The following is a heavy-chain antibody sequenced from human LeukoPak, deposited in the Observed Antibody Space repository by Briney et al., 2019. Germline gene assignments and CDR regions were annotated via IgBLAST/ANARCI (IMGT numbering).Heavy chain of an antibody. D-gene: IGHD5-24*01. J-gene: IGHJ4*02. CDR3: AKDDRWLQFCC. CDR2: ISSSGSTI. V-gene: IGHV3-11*01. CDR1: GFTFSDYY. Sequence: GGSLRLSCAASGFTFSDYYMSWIRQAPGKGLEWVSYISSSGSTIYYADSVKGRFTISRDNAKNSLYLQMNSLRAEDTAVYYCAKDDRWLQFCCWGQGTLVTVSA.